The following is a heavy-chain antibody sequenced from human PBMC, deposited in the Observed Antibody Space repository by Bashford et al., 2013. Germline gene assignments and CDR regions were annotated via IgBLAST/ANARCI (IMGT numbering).Heavy chain of an antibody. Sequence: VRQAPGKGLEWVSAISGSGGSTYYADSVKGRFTISRDNSKNTLYLQMNSLRAEDTAVYYCAKDKGPNYFDYWGQGTLVTVSS. V-gene: IGHV3-23*01. J-gene: IGHJ4*02. CDR3: AKDKGPNYFDY. CDR2: ISGSGGST.